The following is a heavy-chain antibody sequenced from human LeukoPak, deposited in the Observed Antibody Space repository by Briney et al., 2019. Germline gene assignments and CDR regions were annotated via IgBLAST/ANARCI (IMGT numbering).Heavy chain of an antibody. J-gene: IGHJ5*02. CDR2: INSDGRST. V-gene: IGHV3-74*01. D-gene: IGHD2-2*01. CDR3: AGSAASNWFDP. CDR1: GFTISSYW. Sequence: GGSLRLSCAASGFTISSYWMHWVRQAPGQGLVWVSRINSDGRSTTYADSVKGRLTISRDNAKNTLYLQMNSLRAEDTAVYYCAGSAASNWFDPWGQGTLVTVSS.